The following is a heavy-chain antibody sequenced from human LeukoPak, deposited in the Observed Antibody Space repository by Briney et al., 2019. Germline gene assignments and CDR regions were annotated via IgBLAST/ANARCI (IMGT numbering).Heavy chain of an antibody. CDR1: GGTFSSYA. V-gene: IGHV1-69*04. J-gene: IGHJ4*02. Sequence: GASVKVSCKASGGTFSSYAISWVRQAPGQGLEWMGRIIPIFGIANYAQKFQGRVTITADKSTSTAYMELSSLRSEGTAVYYCARDPDYYDSRPFDYWGQGTLVTVSS. D-gene: IGHD3-22*01. CDR3: ARDPDYYDSRPFDY. CDR2: IIPIFGIA.